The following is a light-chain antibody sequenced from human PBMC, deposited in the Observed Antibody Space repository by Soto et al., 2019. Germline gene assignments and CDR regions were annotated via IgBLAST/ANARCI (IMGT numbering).Light chain of an antibody. CDR2: AAS. Sequence: DIPMTQSPSSLSASVGDRVTITCRASQSSSNSLSWYQQRPGKAPKLLIYAASTLQNEVPSRFSGSASGPEFTLTISSLRPEDFATYYCLQSYSLPLTFGPGTKVDV. J-gene: IGKJ3*01. CDR3: LQSYSLPLT. V-gene: IGKV1-39*01. CDR1: QSSSNS.